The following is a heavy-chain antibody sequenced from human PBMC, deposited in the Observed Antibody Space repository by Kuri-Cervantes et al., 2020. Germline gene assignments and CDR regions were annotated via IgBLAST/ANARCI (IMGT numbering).Heavy chain of an antibody. CDR3: ARVRVQGVRKAGFDP. CDR2: ISSSGSTI. Sequence: GGSLRLSCAASGFTFSDYYMSWIRQAPGKGLEWVSYISSSGSTIYYADSVKGRFTISRDNAKNSLYLQMNSLRAEDTAVYYCARVRVQGVRKAGFDPWGQGTLVTVSS. D-gene: IGHD3-10*01. CDR1: GFTFSDYY. V-gene: IGHV3-11*04. J-gene: IGHJ5*02.